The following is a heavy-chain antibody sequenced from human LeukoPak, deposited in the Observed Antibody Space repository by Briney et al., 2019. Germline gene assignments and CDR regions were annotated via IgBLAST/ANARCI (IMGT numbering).Heavy chain of an antibody. V-gene: IGHV4-59*08. D-gene: IGHD3-10*01. Sequence: PSETLSLTCTVSGGSISSYYWSWIRQPPGKGLEWIGYIYYSGSTNYNPSFKSGVTISVDTSKNQFSLKLSSVTAADTAVYYCARQVPNYYYGSGSSPRPFDYWGQGTLVTVSS. J-gene: IGHJ4*02. CDR1: GGSISSYY. CDR2: IYYSGST. CDR3: ARQVPNYYYGSGSSPRPFDY.